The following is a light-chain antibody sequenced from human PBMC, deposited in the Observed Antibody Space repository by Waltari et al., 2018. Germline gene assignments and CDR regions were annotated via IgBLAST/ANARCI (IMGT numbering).Light chain of an antibody. CDR3: YSSDTTGLRV. Sequence: SHELPQPPSVSVSPGQTARITCSGHELPRKYAYWFQQKSGQAPRLVIYEDTKRPSGIPARFSGSSSGTVATLTITGAQVDDEADYYCYSSDTTGLRVFGGGTTVVVL. V-gene: IGLV3-10*01. CDR1: ELPRKY. J-gene: IGLJ1*01. CDR2: EDT.